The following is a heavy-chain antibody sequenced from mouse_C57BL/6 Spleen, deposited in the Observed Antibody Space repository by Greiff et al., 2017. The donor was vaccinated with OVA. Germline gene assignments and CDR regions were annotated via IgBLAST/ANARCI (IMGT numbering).Heavy chain of an antibody. CDR2: ISSGSSTI. CDR1: GFTFSDYG. J-gene: IGHJ3*01. V-gene: IGHV5-17*01. CDR3: ARTGNGPLFAY. D-gene: IGHD4-1*01. Sequence: EVKVVESGGGLVKPGGSLKLSCAASGFTFSDYGMHWVRQAPEKGLEWVAYISSGSSTIYYADTVKGRFTISRDNAKNTLFLQMTSLRSEDTAMYYCARTGNGPLFAYWGQGTLVTVSA.